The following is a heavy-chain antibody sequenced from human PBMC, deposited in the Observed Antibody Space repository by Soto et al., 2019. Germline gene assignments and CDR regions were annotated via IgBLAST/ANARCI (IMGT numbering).Heavy chain of an antibody. CDR3: ANVLYTVTIYYYYYMDV. CDR1: GFTFSSYA. CDR2: ISGSGGST. V-gene: IGHV3-23*01. Sequence: GGSLRLSCAASGFTFSSYAMSWVRQAPGKGLEWVSAISGSGGSTYYADSVKGRFTISRDNSKNTLYLQMNSLRAEDTAVYYCANVLYTVTIYYYYYMDVWGKGTTVTVSS. D-gene: IGHD4-17*01. J-gene: IGHJ6*03.